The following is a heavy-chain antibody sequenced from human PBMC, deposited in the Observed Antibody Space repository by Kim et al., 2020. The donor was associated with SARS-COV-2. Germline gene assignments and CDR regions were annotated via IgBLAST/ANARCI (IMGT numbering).Heavy chain of an antibody. J-gene: IGHJ4*02. CDR2: ISYDGSNK. CDR1: GFTFSSYG. V-gene: IGHV3-30*18. D-gene: IGHD3-22*01. Sequence: GGSLRLSCAASGFTFSSYGMHWVRQAPGKGLEWVAVISYDGSNKYYADSVKGRFTISRDNSKNTLYLQMNSLRAEDTAVYYCAKLGQGGGYYDSSRDYWGQGTLVTVSS. CDR3: AKLGQGGGYYDSSRDY.